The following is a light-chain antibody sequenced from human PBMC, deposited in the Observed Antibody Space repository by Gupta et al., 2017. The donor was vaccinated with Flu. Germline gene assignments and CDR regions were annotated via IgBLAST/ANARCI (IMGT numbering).Light chain of an antibody. Sequence: SPANLSLSKGESATRSCRDSQSVDTYVEWYQKRPGQAPRLIMYDASNRAMGITDRFSGSGDGKNFSLTSSRRETEDCTVYYWQQRSSWHTFGQGTKLEI. CDR3: QQRSSWHT. V-gene: IGKV3-11*01. CDR2: DAS. CDR1: QSVDTY. J-gene: IGKJ2*01.